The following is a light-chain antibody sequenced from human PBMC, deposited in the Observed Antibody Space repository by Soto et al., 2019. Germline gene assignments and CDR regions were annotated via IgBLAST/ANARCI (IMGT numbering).Light chain of an antibody. CDR1: QSISSY. CDR3: QQSYSTPPYT. Sequence: DIQMTQSPSSLSASVGDRVTITCRASQSISSYLNWYQQKPGKAPKLLIYAASSLQSGVPSRFSGSVSRTDFTLTISSLQPEDFATYYCQQSYSTPPYTFGQGTKLEIK. CDR2: AAS. J-gene: IGKJ2*01. V-gene: IGKV1-39*01.